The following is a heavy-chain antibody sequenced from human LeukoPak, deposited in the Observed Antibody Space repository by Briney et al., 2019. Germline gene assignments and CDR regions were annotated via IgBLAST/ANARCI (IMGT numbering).Heavy chain of an antibody. CDR2: IYSSGST. Sequence: SENLSLNCTVSGGSISSYYWSWIQQPPGKGLEWIGYIYSSGSTNYNPSLKSRVTISVDTSKNQFSLKLSSVTAADTAVYYCARDSAAGTPFDYWGQGTLVTVSS. D-gene: IGHD6-13*01. V-gene: IGHV4-59*01. CDR1: GGSISSYY. J-gene: IGHJ4*02. CDR3: ARDSAAGTPFDY.